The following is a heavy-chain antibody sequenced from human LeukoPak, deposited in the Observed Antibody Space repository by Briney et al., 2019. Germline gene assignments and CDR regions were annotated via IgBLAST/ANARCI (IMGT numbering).Heavy chain of an antibody. CDR2: IYFSGST. CDR1: GGSISSYY. CDR3: ARDGGKGWLWFDY. V-gene: IGHV4-59*01. D-gene: IGHD3-9*01. J-gene: IGHJ4*02. Sequence: SETLSLTCTVSGGSISSYYWSWIRQPPGKGLEYIGYIYFSGSTNYNPSLKSRVTISVDTCKNQFSLKLSSVTAADTAVYYCARDGGKGWLWFDYWGQGTLVTVSS.